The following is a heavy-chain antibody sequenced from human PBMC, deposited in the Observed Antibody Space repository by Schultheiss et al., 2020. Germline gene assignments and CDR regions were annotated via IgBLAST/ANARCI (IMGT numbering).Heavy chain of an antibody. CDR3: ARDCSSWYGSYYYYGMDV. D-gene: IGHD6-13*01. V-gene: IGHV4-30-4*02. CDR2: IYYSGST. J-gene: IGHJ6*02. CDR1: GGSISSGDYY. Sequence: SETLSLTCSVSGGSISSGDYYWTWIRQAPGKGLEWIGYIYYSGSTYYNPSLKSRLTMSIDTSKNQFSLRLNSVTAADTAVYYCARDCSSWYGSYYYYGMDVWGQGTTVTVSS.